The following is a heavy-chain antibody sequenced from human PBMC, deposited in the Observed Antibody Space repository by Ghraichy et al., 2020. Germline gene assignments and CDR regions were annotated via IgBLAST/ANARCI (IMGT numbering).Heavy chain of an antibody. V-gene: IGHV4-34*01. D-gene: IGHD3-3*01. CDR3: ARGVPFYDFWSGYQDNWFDP. CDR1: GGSFSGYY. Sequence: GSLRLSCAVYGGSFSGYYWSWIRQPPGKGLEWIGEINHSGSTNYNPSLKSRVTISVDTSKNQFSLKLSSVTAADTAVYYCARGVPFYDFWSGYQDNWFDPWGQGTLVTVSS. J-gene: IGHJ5*02. CDR2: INHSGST.